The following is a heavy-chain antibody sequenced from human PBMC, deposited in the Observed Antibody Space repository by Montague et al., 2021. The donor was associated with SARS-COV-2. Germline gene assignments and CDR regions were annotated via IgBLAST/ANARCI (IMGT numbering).Heavy chain of an antibody. J-gene: IGHJ6*02. CDR2: INHSGST. V-gene: IGHV4-34*01. D-gene: IGHD4-17*01. CDR3: ARSTVTNSPFGFSNKLRSRYNGMDV. Sequence: SETLSLTCAVYGGSFSGYYLNWIRQPPGKGLEWIGEINHSGSTNYNPSLKSRVTIAVDTSKNQFSLKLTSVTAADTAVSYCARSTVTNSPFGFSNKLRSRYNGMDVWGQGTTVTVSS. CDR1: GGSFSGYY.